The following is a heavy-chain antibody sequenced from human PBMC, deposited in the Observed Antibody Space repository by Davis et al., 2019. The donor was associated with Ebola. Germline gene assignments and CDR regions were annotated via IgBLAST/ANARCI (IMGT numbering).Heavy chain of an antibody. Sequence: MPSETLSLTCAVYGGSFSGHYWSWIRQPPGKGLEWIGEINHSGSTNYNPSLKSRVTISVDTSKNQFSLKLSSVTAADTAVYYCARSLFSGDFWSGYYYWGPHDAFDIWGQGTMVTVSS. CDR1: GGSFSGHY. J-gene: IGHJ3*02. V-gene: IGHV4-34*01. CDR3: ARSLFSGDFWSGYYYWGPHDAFDI. CDR2: INHSGST. D-gene: IGHD3-3*01.